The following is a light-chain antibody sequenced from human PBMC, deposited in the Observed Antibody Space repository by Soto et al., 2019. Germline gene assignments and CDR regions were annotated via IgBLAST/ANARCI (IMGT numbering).Light chain of an antibody. CDR1: QSVAGW. CDR2: DAS. J-gene: IGKJ1*01. Sequence: DIQMTQSPSTLCASVGDTVTITCRASQSVAGWLAWYQQKPGKAPTLLIYDASALPRGVPSRFSGSGSGTEFTLTISSLQPDDFATYYCQQYETYSGTFGQGTKVDI. CDR3: QQYETYSGT. V-gene: IGKV1-5*01.